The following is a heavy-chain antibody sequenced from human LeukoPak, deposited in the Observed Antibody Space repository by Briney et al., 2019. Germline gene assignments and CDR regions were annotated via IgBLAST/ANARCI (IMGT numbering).Heavy chain of an antibody. CDR1: GYTFTGYY. D-gene: IGHD6-19*01. Sequence: ASVKVSCKASGYTFTGYYMHWVRQAPGQGLEWMGWINPNSGGTNYAQKFQGRVTMTRDTSISTAYMELSRLGSDDTAVYYCARGYSSGWWSYYHYGMDVWGQGTTVTVSS. CDR3: ARGYSSGWWSYYHYGMDV. CDR2: INPNSGGT. J-gene: IGHJ6*02. V-gene: IGHV1-2*02.